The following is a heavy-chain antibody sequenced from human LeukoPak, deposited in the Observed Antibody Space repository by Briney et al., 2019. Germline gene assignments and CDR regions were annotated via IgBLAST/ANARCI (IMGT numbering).Heavy chain of an antibody. J-gene: IGHJ6*03. V-gene: IGHV1-2*02. CDR1: GYTFTRYY. CDR2: INPQSGGT. CDR3: ARDPGYFVDSTVITPYYYMDV. D-gene: IGHD2-15*01. Sequence: GASVKVSCKASGYTFTRYYIHWVRQPPGQGLEGMGWINPQSGGTGFAQKYQARVTMTRDTSIKTAYLELSSLRSGDTAVYFCARDPGYFVDSTVITPYYYMDVWGKGTAVTVSS.